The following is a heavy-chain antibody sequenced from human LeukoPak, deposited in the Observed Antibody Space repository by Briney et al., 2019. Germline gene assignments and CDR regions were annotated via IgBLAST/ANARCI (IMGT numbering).Heavy chain of an antibody. CDR1: GFTFSSYS. Sequence: GGSLRLSCAASGFTFSSYSMNWVRQAPGKGLEWVSYISSSSSTIYYADSVKGRFTISRDNAKNSLYLQMNSLRAEDTAVYYCARDPVPWLAYHFDYWGQGTLVTVSS. CDR2: ISSSSSTI. CDR3: ARDPVPWLAYHFDY. D-gene: IGHD6-19*01. V-gene: IGHV3-48*04. J-gene: IGHJ4*02.